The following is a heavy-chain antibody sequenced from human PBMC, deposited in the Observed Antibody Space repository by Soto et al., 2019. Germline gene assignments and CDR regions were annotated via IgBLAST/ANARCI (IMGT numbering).Heavy chain of an antibody. CDR1: GFTFSDHY. CDR2: TSNKANSYTT. D-gene: IGHD3-22*01. V-gene: IGHV3-72*01. Sequence: EVQLVESGGGLVQPGGSLRLSCAASGFTFSDHYMDWVRQAPGKGLEWVGRTSNKANSYTTEYAASVKGRFTISRDYSKNSLYLQMNSLKTEDSAVYYCAREGGWNYDSSGSYYYYYGMDVWGQGTTVTVSS. CDR3: AREGGWNYDSSGSYYYYYGMDV. J-gene: IGHJ6*02.